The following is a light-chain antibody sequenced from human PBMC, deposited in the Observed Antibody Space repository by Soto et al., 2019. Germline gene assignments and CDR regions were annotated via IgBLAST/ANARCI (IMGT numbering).Light chain of an antibody. J-gene: IGLJ2*01. Sequence: QSVLTQPASVSGSPRQSITISCTGTSSDVGDGDFVSWYQQRPGNAPKLMIYKVSNRPSGVSNRFSGSKSGNTASLTISGFQAEDEADYYGCSYTRSYPVAFGAGTKLTVL. CDR3: CSYTRSYPVA. CDR2: KVS. V-gene: IGLV2-14*01. CDR1: SSDVGDGDF.